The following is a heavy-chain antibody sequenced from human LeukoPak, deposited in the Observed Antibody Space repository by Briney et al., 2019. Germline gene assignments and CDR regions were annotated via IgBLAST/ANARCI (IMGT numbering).Heavy chain of an antibody. CDR2: ISYDGSNK. J-gene: IGHJ4*02. CDR3: ARDQRARWSSILWGGYYFDY. D-gene: IGHD1-26*01. Sequence: GRSLRLSCAASGFTFSSYAMHWVRQAPGKGLEWVAVISYDGSNKYYADSVKGRFTISRDNSKNTLYLQMNSLRAEDTAVYYCARDQRARWSSILWGGYYFDYWGQGTLVTVSS. CDR1: GFTFSSYA. V-gene: IGHV3-30-3*01.